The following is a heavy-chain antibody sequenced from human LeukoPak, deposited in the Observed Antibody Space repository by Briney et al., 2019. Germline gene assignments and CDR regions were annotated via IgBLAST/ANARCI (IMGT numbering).Heavy chain of an antibody. CDR1: GGTFSSYA. CDR2: IIPIFGTA. J-gene: IGHJ4*02. V-gene: IGHV1-69*13. Sequence: SVKVSCKASGGTFSSYAISWVRQAPGQGLEWMGGIIPIFGTANYAQKFQGRVTITADESTSTPYMELSSLRSEDTAVYYCARDAPPLTGTTVYWGQGTLVTVSS. CDR3: ARDAPPLTGTTVY. D-gene: IGHD1-20*01.